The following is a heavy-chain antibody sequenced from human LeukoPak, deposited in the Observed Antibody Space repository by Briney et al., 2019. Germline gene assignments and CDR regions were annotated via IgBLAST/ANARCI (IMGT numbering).Heavy chain of an antibody. CDR2: INPNSGGT. V-gene: IGHV1-2*02. CDR3: ARHPYSGSYHFDY. CDR1: GYTFTGYY. J-gene: IGHJ4*02. Sequence: ASVKVSCKASGYTFTGYYMHWVRQAPGQGLERMGWINPNSGGTNSAQKFQGRVTMTRDTSISTAYMELSRLTSDDTAVYYCARHPYSGSYHFDYWGQGTLVTVSS. D-gene: IGHD1-26*01.